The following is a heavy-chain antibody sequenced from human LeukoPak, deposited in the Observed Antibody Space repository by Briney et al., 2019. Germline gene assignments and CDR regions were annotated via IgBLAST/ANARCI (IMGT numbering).Heavy chain of an antibody. CDR2: ISGSGGST. J-gene: IGHJ6*02. CDR3: AKDLDIVVVPAAIWAYYYYGMDV. CDR1: GFTFSSYA. Sequence: PGGSLRLSCAASGFTFSSYAMSWVRQAPGKGLEWVSAISGSGGSTYYADSVKGRLTISRDNSKNTLYLQMNSLRAEDTAVYYCAKDLDIVVVPAAIWAYYYYGMDVWGQGTTVTVSS. V-gene: IGHV3-23*01. D-gene: IGHD2-2*01.